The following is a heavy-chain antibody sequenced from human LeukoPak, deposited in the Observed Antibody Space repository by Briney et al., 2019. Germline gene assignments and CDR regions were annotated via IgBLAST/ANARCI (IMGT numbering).Heavy chain of an antibody. D-gene: IGHD3-10*01. CDR1: GFTFSSYA. V-gene: IGHV3-23*01. J-gene: IGHJ4*02. CDR3: AKGPFDMVRGVTAFDY. CDR2: ISGSGGST. Sequence: GGSLRLSCGASGFTFSSYAMSWVRQAPGKGLEWVSAISGSGGSTYYADSVKGRFTISRDNSKNTLYLQMNSLRAEDTAVYYCAKGPFDMVRGVTAFDYWGQGTLVTVSS.